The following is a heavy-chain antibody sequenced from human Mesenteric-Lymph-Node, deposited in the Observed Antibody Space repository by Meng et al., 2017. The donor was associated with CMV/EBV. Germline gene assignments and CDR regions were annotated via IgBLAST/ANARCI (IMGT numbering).Heavy chain of an antibody. CDR3: ARRIRVGYGMDV. J-gene: IGHJ6*02. Sequence: GSRRLSGVASGLILDDYDMSWVRQAPGKGLEWVSGINWNGGTRRYADSVKGRFTISRDNTKNSLYLQMNSLRVEDTALYYCARRIRVGYGMDVWGQGTTVTVSS. V-gene: IGHV3-20*04. CDR2: INWNGGTR. CDR1: GLILDDYD. D-gene: IGHD2-15*01.